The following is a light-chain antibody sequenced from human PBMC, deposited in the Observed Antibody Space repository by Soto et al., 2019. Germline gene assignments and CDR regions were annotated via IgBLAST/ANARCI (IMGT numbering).Light chain of an antibody. CDR2: DAT. Sequence: QAVVTQEPSMTVSTGGPVTLTCGSSTGGVTSGHWPYWFQQKAGQAPRTLIYDATNKHSWTPARFSGSLLGGKAALTLSGAQPEDEAEYYCSLSFGGTVVFGGGTKLTVL. V-gene: IGLV7-46*01. CDR1: TGGVTSGHW. CDR3: SLSFGGTVV. J-gene: IGLJ2*01.